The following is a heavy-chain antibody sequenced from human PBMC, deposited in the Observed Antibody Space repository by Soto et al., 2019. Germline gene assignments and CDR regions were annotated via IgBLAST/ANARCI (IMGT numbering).Heavy chain of an antibody. CDR2: ISGSDDST. D-gene: IGHD6-6*01. CDR3: AKRSSSSTFDY. J-gene: IGHJ4*02. V-gene: IGHV3-23*01. CDR1: GFTFSSYA. Sequence: EVQLLESGGGLVQPGESLRLSCAASGFTFSSYAMSWVRQAPGKGLEWVSVISGSDDSTYYADSVKGRFTISRDNSNNTLYLQMNRLTAEDTAVYSCAKRSSSSTFDYWGQGTLVTVSS.